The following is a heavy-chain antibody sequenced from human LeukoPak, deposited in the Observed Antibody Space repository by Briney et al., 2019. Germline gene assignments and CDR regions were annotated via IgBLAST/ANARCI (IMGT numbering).Heavy chain of an antibody. D-gene: IGHD7-27*01. Sequence: SVKVSCKASGGTFSSYAISWVRQAPGQGLEWMGGIIPIFGTANYAQKFQGRVTITADESTSTAYMELSSLRSEDTAVYYCASGSKLGTFDFDAFDIWGQGTMVTVSS. CDR2: IIPIFGTA. CDR1: GGTFSSYA. V-gene: IGHV1-69*13. J-gene: IGHJ3*02. CDR3: ASGSKLGTFDFDAFDI.